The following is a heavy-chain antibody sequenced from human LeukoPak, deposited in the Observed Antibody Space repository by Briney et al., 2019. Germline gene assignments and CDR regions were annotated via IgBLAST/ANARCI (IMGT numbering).Heavy chain of an antibody. J-gene: IGHJ4*02. Sequence: ASVKVSCKASGYTFTSYGISWVRQAPGQGLEWMGWISAYNGNTNYAQKLRGRVTMTTDTSTSTAYMELRSLRSDDTAVYYCARASELRYFDWLYPKPPFDYWGQGTLVTVSS. CDR3: ARASELRYFDWLYPKPPFDY. CDR2: ISAYNGNT. D-gene: IGHD3-9*01. CDR1: GYTFTSYG. V-gene: IGHV1-18*01.